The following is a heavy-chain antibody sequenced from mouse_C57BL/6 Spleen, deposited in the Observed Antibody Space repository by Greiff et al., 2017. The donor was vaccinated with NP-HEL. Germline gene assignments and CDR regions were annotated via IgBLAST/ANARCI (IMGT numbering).Heavy chain of an antibody. CDR2: IYPGDGDT. J-gene: IGHJ2*01. Sequence: QVQLQQSGPELVKPGASVKISCKASGYAFSSSWMNWVKQRPGKGLEWIGRIYPGDGDTNYNGKFKGKATLTADKASSTAYMQLSSLTSEDSAVYFCARPYYYGSSWDYWGQGTTLTVSS. D-gene: IGHD1-1*01. V-gene: IGHV1-82*01. CDR3: ARPYYYGSSWDY. CDR1: GYAFSSSW.